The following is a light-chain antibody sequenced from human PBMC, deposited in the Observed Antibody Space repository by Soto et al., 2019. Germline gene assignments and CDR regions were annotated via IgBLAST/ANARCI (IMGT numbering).Light chain of an antibody. V-gene: IGLV2-23*02. CDR3: CSYGGSRAV. Sequence: QSALTQPASVSGSPGQSITISCTGNSSDVGSHNLVSWYQQHPVQAPKLMIYEVSKRTLGVSARFSASKSGNTASLTISGLQAEDEPDYYCCSYGGSRAVFGGGTQLTVL. CDR2: EVS. J-gene: IGLJ7*01. CDR1: SSDVGSHNL.